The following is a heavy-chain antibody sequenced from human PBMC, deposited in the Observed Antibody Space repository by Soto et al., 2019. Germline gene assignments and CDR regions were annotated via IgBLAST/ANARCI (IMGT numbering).Heavy chain of an antibody. Sequence: SETLSLTCAVSGGSISSGGYSWSWIRQPPGKGLEWIGYIYHGGSTYYNPSLKSRVTISVDRSKNQFSLKLSSVTAADTAVYYCARGMTTVTTLDYWGQGTLVTVSS. J-gene: IGHJ4*02. V-gene: IGHV4-30-2*01. D-gene: IGHD4-4*01. CDR3: ARGMTTVTTLDY. CDR2: IYHGGST. CDR1: GGSISSGGYS.